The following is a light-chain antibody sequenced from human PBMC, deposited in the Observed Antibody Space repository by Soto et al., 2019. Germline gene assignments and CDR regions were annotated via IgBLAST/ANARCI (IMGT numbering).Light chain of an antibody. CDR3: QKYGSSPYT. J-gene: IGKJ2*01. V-gene: IGKV3-20*01. CDR2: GAS. Sequence: EIVLTQSPGTLSLSPGERATLSCRASQSVGSNYLSWYQQKPGQAPRLLIYGASFRATGIPDRFTGSGSGTDCILTISRLEPEDFAVYFCQKYGSSPYTFGQGNKLEMK. CDR1: QSVGSNY.